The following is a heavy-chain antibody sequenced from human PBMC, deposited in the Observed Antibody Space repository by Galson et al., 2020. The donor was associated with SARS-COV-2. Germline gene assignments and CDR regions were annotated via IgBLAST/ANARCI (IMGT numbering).Heavy chain of an antibody. D-gene: IGHD1-26*01. CDR3: ARRWRGALSGLYYYYYMDA. Sequence: GESLKISCAVSGFTVSSFYMSWVRQAPGKGLEWVSLVDRSDNAYYADSGKGRFTISRDNSKNTLYLQMNSLRAEDTAVYYCARRWRGALSGLYYYYYMDAWGKGTTVTVSS. CDR1: GFTVSSFY. CDR2: VDRSDNA. J-gene: IGHJ6*03. V-gene: IGHV3-53*01.